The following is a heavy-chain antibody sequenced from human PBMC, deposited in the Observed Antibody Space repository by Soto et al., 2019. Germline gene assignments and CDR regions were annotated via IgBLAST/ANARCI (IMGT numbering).Heavy chain of an antibody. J-gene: IGHJ6*02. CDR2: INHSGST. V-gene: IGHV4-34*01. Sequence: SETLSLTCAVYGGSFSGYYWSWIRQPPGEGLEWIGEINHSGSTNYNPSLKSRVTISVDTSKNQFSLKLSSVTAADTAVYYCASLLITMVRGVIPDYYYGMDVWGQGTTVTVSS. D-gene: IGHD3-10*01. CDR1: GGSFSGYY. CDR3: ASLLITMVRGVIPDYYYGMDV.